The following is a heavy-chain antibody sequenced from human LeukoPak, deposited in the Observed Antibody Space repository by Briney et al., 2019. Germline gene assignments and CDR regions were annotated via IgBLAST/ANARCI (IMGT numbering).Heavy chain of an antibody. CDR3: ARMNYYDSSGYYYVGLHCGY. CDR2: ISSGSSSK. D-gene: IGHD3-22*01. V-gene: IGHV3-48*04. CDR1: GFTFSSFS. Sequence: SGGSLRLSCAASGFTFSSFSMNWVRQAPGKGLEWVSFISSGSSSKYYADSVKGRFTIYRDNAKNSLYLQMNSLRAEDTAVYYCARMNYYDSSGYYYVGLHCGYWGQGTLVTVSS. J-gene: IGHJ4*02.